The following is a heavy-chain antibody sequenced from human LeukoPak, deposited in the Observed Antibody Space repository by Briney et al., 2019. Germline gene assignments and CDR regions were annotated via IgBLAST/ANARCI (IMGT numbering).Heavy chain of an antibody. CDR3: ARDGIRATVTTVPYWYFDL. CDR2: IIPIFGTA. D-gene: IGHD4-17*01. CDR1: GGTFSSYA. J-gene: IGHJ2*01. Sequence: VKVSCKASGGTFSSYAISWVRQAPGQGLEWMGGIIPIFGTANYAQKFQGRVTITTDESTSTAYMELSSLRSEDTAVYYCARDGIRATVTTVPYWYFDLWGRDTLVTVSS. V-gene: IGHV1-69*13.